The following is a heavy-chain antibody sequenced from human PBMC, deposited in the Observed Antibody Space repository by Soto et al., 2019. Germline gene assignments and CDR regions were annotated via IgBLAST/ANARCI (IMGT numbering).Heavy chain of an antibody. CDR1: GFSFPNYA. D-gene: IGHD6-19*01. J-gene: IGHJ4*02. CDR2: ISDVGAAT. CDR3: VKGSRPIPNVSGLIYGRY. Sequence: GGSLRLSCAASGFSFPNYAMTWVRQAPGKGLEWVSSISDVGAATYSADSVKGRFTISRDDSRNTLYLQMDNLRAEDTAVYFCVKGSRPIPNVSGLIYGRYWGQGTLVTVSS. V-gene: IGHV3-23*01.